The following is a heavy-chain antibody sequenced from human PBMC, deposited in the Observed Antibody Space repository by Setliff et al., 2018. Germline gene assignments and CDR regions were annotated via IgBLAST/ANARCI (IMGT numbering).Heavy chain of an antibody. Sequence: PSETLSLTCAVSGASISANHYWGWIRQPPGKGLEWIGSISYGGNTYYEPSLNSRVTISADTSKNQFSLGLTSVTAADTAVYYCARQAGLRGYYGSNSLYYFDFWGRGTLVTVSS. CDR1: GASISANHY. V-gene: IGHV4-39*01. D-gene: IGHD3-10*01. CDR2: ISYGGNT. CDR3: ARQAGLRGYYGSNSLYYFDF. J-gene: IGHJ4*01.